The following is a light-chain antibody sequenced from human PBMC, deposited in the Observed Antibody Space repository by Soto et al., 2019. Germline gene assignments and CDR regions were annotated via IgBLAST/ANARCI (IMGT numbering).Light chain of an antibody. Sequence: EIVMTQSPATLSVSAGERATFSCRASQIVSSNLAWYQQKPGQAPRLLIYGASTRATGIPARFSGSGSGTEFTLTISSLQSEDFAVYYCQQYNNWPPVTFGGGTKVDIK. CDR3: QQYNNWPPVT. CDR1: QIVSSN. CDR2: GAS. V-gene: IGKV3-15*01. J-gene: IGKJ4*01.